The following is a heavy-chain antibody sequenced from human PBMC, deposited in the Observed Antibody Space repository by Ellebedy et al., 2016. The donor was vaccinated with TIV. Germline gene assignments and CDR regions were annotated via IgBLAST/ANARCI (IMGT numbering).Heavy chain of an antibody. CDR3: ARVDLGAIYYFDY. V-gene: IGHV1-2*06. Sequence: ASVKVSCKASGYTFTAYHIHWVRQAPGQGLEWMGRIYPYNGDTNYAQKFQGRVTMTRDTSISTAYMELSRLRSDDTAVYYCARVDLGAIYYFDYWGQGTLVTVSS. CDR2: IYPYNGDT. CDR1: GYTFTAYH. J-gene: IGHJ4*02. D-gene: IGHD1-26*01.